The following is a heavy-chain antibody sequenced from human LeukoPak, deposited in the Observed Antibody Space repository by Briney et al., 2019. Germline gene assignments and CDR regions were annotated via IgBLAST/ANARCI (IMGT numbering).Heavy chain of an antibody. Sequence: ASVKVSCKASGYTFTTYGISWVRQAPGQGLEWMGWINPNSGGTNYAQKFQGRVTMTRDTSISTAYMELSTLRSDDTAVYYCAREGDSSSWYYFDYWGQGTLVTVSS. J-gene: IGHJ4*02. CDR2: INPNSGGT. V-gene: IGHV1-2*02. D-gene: IGHD6-13*01. CDR3: AREGDSSSWYYFDY. CDR1: GYTFTTYG.